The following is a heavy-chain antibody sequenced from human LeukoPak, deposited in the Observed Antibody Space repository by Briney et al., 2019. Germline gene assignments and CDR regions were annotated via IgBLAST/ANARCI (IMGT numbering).Heavy chain of an antibody. CDR1: GFTFSSYA. D-gene: IGHD1-26*01. Sequence: GGSLRLSCAASGFTFSSYAMSWVRQAPGKGLEWVSAISVSGGSTYYADSVKGRFTISGDNSKNTLYLQMNSLRAEDTAVYYCAKRGAEVGATVAPGDYWGQGTLVTVSS. V-gene: IGHV3-23*01. CDR3: AKRGAEVGATVAPGDY. CDR2: ISVSGGST. J-gene: IGHJ4*02.